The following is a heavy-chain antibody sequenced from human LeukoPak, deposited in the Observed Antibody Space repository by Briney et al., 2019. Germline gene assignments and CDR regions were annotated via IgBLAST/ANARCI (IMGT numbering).Heavy chain of an antibody. CDR3: ARGYSRFDP. J-gene: IGHJ5*02. CDR1: GGSFSGYY. D-gene: IGHD4-11*01. V-gene: IGHV4-34*01. CDR2: INHSGST. Sequence: PSETLSLTCAVYGGSFSGYYWSWIRQPPGKGLEWIGEINHSGSTNYNPSLKSRVTISVDTSKNQFPLKLSSVTAADTAVYYCARGYSRFDPWGQGTLVTVSS.